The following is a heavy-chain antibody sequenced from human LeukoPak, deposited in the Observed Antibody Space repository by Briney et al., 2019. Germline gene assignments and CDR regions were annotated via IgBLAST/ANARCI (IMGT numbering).Heavy chain of an antibody. CDR2: IYYSGST. D-gene: IGHD2-15*01. CDR1: GGSISSSSYY. Sequence: PSETLSLTCTVSGGSISSSSYYWGWIRQPPGKGLEWIGSIYYSGSTNYNPSLKSRVTISVDTSKNQFSLKLSSVTAADTAVYYCARGPRRYCSGGSCWGYDYWGQGTLVTVSS. V-gene: IGHV4-39*07. J-gene: IGHJ4*02. CDR3: ARGPRRYCSGGSCWGYDY.